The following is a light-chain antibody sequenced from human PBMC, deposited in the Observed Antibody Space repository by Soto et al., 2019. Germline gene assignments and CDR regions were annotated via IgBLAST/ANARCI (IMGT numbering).Light chain of an antibody. CDR3: QQTYATPIT. J-gene: IGKJ5*01. V-gene: IGKV1-39*01. CDR2: GAS. Sequence: IPMTQSPSSLSASVWDRVTITCRASHPISNYLNWYQHRPGKAPKLLIYGASTLQSGVPSRFSGSESGTDFTLTITSLQPEDCATYYCQQTYATPITFGQGTRLEIK. CDR1: HPISNY.